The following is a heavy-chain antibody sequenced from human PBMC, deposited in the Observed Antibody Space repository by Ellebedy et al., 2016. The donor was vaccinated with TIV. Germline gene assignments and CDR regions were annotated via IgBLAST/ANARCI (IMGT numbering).Heavy chain of an antibody. CDR1: GFTFNSYA. CDR2: IIGSGGNT. V-gene: IGHV3-23*01. D-gene: IGHD3-10*02. J-gene: IGHJ5*02. CDR3: AGIADVRFDP. Sequence: GESLKISCAASGFTFNSYAMSWVRQAPGKGLEWVSAIIGSGGNTYYADSVKGRFTISRDNAKNSLYLQMNSLRAEDTAVYYCAGIADVRFDPWGQGTLVSVSS.